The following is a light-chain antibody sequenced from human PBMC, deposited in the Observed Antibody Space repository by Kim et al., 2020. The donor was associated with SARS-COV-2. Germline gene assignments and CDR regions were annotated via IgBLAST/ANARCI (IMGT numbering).Light chain of an antibody. CDR3: QQTYNNHPT. CDR1: QDISNY. V-gene: IGKV1-33*01. Sequence: DIQMTQSPSSLSASVGDRVTITCQASQDISNYLNWYQQKPGKAPKLLIYDASNLETGVPSRFSGSGSGTDFTFTISSLQPEDFAIYYCQQTYNNHPTFGQGTKVDIK. J-gene: IGKJ1*01. CDR2: DAS.